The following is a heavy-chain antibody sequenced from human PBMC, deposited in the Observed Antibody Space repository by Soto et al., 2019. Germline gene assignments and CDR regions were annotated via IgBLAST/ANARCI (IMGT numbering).Heavy chain of an antibody. D-gene: IGHD3-16*01. V-gene: IGHV3-23*01. Sequence: PGGSLRLSCAASGFTFSSYAMSWVRQAPGKGLEWVSAISGSGGSTYYADSVKGRFTISRDNSKNTLYLQMNSLRAEDTAVYYCAKDLRWGWGYYYGMDVWGQGTTVTVYS. J-gene: IGHJ6*02. CDR3: AKDLRWGWGYYYGMDV. CDR1: GFTFSSYA. CDR2: ISGSGGST.